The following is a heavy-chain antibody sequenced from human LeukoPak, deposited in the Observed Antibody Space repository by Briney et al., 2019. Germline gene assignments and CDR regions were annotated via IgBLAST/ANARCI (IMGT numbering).Heavy chain of an antibody. Sequence: GASVKVSCKASGYTFTSYDINWVRQATGQGLEWMGWMNSNSGNTGYAQKFQGRVTMTRNTSISTAYMELSSLRSEDTAVYYCARRDSSGYYPDYWGQGTLVTVSS. CDR1: GYTFTSYD. CDR3: ARRDSSGYYPDY. J-gene: IGHJ4*02. D-gene: IGHD3-22*01. V-gene: IGHV1-8*01. CDR2: MNSNSGNT.